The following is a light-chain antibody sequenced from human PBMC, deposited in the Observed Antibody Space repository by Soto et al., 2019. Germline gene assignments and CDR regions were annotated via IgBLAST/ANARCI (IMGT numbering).Light chain of an antibody. CDR1: SSNIGSNT. CDR3: AAWDDSLNGPNYV. Sequence: QSALTQPPSASGTPGQRVTISCSGSSSNIGSNTVNWYQQLPGTAPKLPIYSNNQRPSGVPDRFSGSKSGTSASLAISGLQSEDEADYYCAAWDDSLNGPNYVFGTGTKVT. J-gene: IGLJ1*01. CDR2: SNN. V-gene: IGLV1-44*01.